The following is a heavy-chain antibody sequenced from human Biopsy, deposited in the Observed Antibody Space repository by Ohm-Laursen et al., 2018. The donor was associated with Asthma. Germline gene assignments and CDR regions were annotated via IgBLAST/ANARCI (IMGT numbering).Heavy chain of an antibody. V-gene: IGHV3-7*01. J-gene: IGHJ3*02. CDR3: ARQSGQDYGDSSGFDI. CDR2: IKHDGTEK. Sequence: SLRLSCAASGFTFGDYWMSWVRQVPGKGLEWVANIKHDGTEKNHVDSLKGRFTISRDNSRNRLYLQINRLTVEDSAVYFCARQSGQDYGDSSGFDIWGQGTKVAVSS. D-gene: IGHD3-22*01. CDR1: GFTFGDYW.